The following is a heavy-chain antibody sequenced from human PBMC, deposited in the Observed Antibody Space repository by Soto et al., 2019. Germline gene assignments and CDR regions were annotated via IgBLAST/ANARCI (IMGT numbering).Heavy chain of an antibody. CDR1: GGTFSSYS. D-gene: IGHD3-3*01. V-gene: IGHV1-69*14. Sequence: QVQLVQSGAELKKPGSSVRVSCQASGGTFSSYSVNWVRQAPGQGLEWMGGIIPIFPTADHAQRFQGRVTITADKSTNTAYMELSSLRSDDTAVYYWAIRTSVFGVVAMGGLDVWGQGTTVTVSS. J-gene: IGHJ6*01. CDR3: AIRTSVFGVVAMGGLDV. CDR2: IIPIFPTA.